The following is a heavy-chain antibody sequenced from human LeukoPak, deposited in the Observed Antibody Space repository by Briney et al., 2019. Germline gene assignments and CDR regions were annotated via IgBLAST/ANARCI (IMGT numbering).Heavy chain of an antibody. Sequence: PSQTLSLTRTVSGGSISSGSYYRTWIRQPAGKTLEWIGRIHTSGSTNYNPSLKSRVTISGDTSKNQFSLKVSSVTAADTAVYYCARGNKDGIIVSRFHYWGQGTLVTVSS. CDR1: GGSISSGSYY. V-gene: IGHV4-61*02. J-gene: IGHJ4*02. CDR2: IHTSGST. CDR3: ARGNKDGIIVSRFHY. D-gene: IGHD1-26*01.